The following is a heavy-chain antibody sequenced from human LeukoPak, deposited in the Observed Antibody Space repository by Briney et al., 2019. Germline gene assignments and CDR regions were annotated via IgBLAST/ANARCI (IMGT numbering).Heavy chain of an antibody. J-gene: IGHJ6*02. CDR2: INPTGGTT. CDR3: ARERYCSGGNCFVTYYYGMDV. V-gene: IGHV1-46*01. Sequence: EASVKVSCKASGYSFSTFYLHWVRQAPGQGLEWMGIINPTGGTTNYAQKFKGRVTMTRDTSTSTVYMELSSLRSEDTAVYYCARERYCSGGNCFVTYYYGMDVWGQGTTVTVSS. CDR1: GYSFSTFY. D-gene: IGHD2-15*01.